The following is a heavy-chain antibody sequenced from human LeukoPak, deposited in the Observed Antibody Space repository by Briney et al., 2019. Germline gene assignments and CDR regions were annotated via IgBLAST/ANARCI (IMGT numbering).Heavy chain of an antibody. CDR3: ASHYLKTPYTIFGVEFDY. CDR2: IYYSGST. Sequence: SETLSLTCTLSGGSISSSSYYWGWIRQPPGKGLEWIGSIYYSGSTYYNPSLKSRVTISVDTSKNQFSLKLSSVTAADTAVYYCASHYLKTPYTIFGVEFDYWGQGTLVTVSS. D-gene: IGHD3-3*01. J-gene: IGHJ4*02. V-gene: IGHV4-39*01. CDR1: GGSISSSSYY.